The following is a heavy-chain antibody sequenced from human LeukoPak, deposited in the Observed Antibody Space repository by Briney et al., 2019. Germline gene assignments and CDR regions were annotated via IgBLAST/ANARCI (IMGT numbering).Heavy chain of an antibody. CDR1: GGSFSGYY. V-gene: IGHV4-34*01. CDR2: IYHSGST. J-gene: IGHJ5*02. D-gene: IGHD3-22*01. Sequence: SETLSLTCAVYGGSFSGYYWSWIRQPPGKGLEWIGEIYHSGSTNYNPSLKSRVTISVDTSKNQFSLKLSSVTAADTAVYYCARRTPTYYYDSSGSGNWFDPWGQGTLVTVSS. CDR3: ARRTPTYYYDSSGSGNWFDP.